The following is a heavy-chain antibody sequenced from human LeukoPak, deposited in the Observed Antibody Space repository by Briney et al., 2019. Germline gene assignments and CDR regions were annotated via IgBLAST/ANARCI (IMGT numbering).Heavy chain of an antibody. D-gene: IGHD1-26*01. CDR2: IKQDGTEK. J-gene: IGHJ4*02. V-gene: IGHV3-7*03. Sequence: GGSLRLSCAASGFTFTTYWMSWVRQAPGKGLEWVANIKQDGTEKYYVDSVKGRFTISRDNAKNSLYLQMNSLRVEDTAVYYCARDWGADYWGQGTLVTVSS. CDR1: GFTFTTYW. CDR3: ARDWGADY.